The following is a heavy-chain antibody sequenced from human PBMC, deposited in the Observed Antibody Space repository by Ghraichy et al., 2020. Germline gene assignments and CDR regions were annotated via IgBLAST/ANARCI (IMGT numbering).Heavy chain of an antibody. CDR1: GGSISSGGYS. CDR2: IYHSGST. V-gene: IGHV4-30-2*01. CDR3: ARSSLSGYYSYYFDY. J-gene: IGHJ4*02. Sequence: SETLSLTCAVSGGSISSGGYSWSWIRQPPGKGLEWIGYIYHSGSTYYNPSLKSRVTISVDRSKNQFSLKLSSVTAADTAVYYCARSSLSGYYSYYFDYWGQGTLVTVSS. D-gene: IGHD3-22*01.